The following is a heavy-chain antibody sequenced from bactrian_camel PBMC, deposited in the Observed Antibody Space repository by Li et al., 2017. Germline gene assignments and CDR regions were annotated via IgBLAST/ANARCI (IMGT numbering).Heavy chain of an antibody. V-gene: IGHV3S25*01. CDR3: AADTKTPCWNRNTRYKY. J-gene: IGHJ4*01. CDR2: IYPGDGKI. D-gene: IGHD1*01. Sequence: QLVESGGDSVQAGGSLRLSCAASGVTYSTNCMAWFRQLPGKEREGVVVIYPGDGKIWYAGSVKGRFTISQDNARNTVYLQMNNLKPEDTAVYYCAADTKTPCWNRNTRYKYWGQGTQVTVS. CDR1: GVTYSTNC.